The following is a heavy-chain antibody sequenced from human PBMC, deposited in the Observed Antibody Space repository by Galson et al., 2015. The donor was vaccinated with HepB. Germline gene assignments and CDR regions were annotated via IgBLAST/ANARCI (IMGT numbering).Heavy chain of an antibody. V-gene: IGHV3-53*01. CDR3: ALGRGYYGMDV. CDR2: IHSGGTT. D-gene: IGHD2-15*01. J-gene: IGHJ6*02. Sequence: SLRLSCAASGFIVSTDYMTWVRQAPGRGLDWVAVIHSGGTTYYAGSVKGRFTTSRDDSKNTIYLRMNSLRAEDTAVYYCALGRGYYGMDVWGQGTTVTVSS. CDR1: GFIVSTDY.